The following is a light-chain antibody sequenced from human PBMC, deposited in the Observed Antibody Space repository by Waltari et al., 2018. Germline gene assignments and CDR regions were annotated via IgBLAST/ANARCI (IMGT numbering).Light chain of an antibody. CDR1: SSDVGGYNY. CDR3: SSYVSSDTLEL. V-gene: IGLV2-14*03. Sequence: HSALTQPASVSGSPGPSITIPCTGTSSDVGGYNYVSWYQQHPGKAPKLMTFDVSHRPSGVSSRFSGSKSGNTASLTISGLQAEDEADYYCSSYVSSDTLELFGGGTSLTVL. J-gene: IGLJ2*01. CDR2: DVS.